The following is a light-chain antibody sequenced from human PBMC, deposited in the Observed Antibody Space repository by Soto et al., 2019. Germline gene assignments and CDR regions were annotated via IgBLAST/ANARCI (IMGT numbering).Light chain of an antibody. Sequence: EIVVSQSPGTLSVSPGETATLSCGTSQSVSSNLAWYQQKPGQAPRLFIYGTSTRATGIPARFSGSGSGTEFTLAISYLRHEDSAVYFCQQYHDWVTFGGGTQVEI. CDR1: QSVSSN. CDR2: GTS. V-gene: IGKV3D-15*01. CDR3: QQYHDWVT. J-gene: IGKJ4*01.